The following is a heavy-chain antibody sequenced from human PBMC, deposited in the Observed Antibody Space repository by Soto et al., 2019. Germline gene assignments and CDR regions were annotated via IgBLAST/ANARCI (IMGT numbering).Heavy chain of an antibody. CDR1: GFTFGDYA. CDR3: TRDDYGNYY. J-gene: IGHJ4*02. V-gene: IGHV3-49*04. CDR2: IRSKAYGGTT. Sequence: GGSLRLSCTASGFTFGDYAMSWVRQAPGKGLEWVGFIRSKAYGGTTEYAASVKGRFTISRDDSKSIAYLQMNSLKTEDTAVYYCTRDDYGNYYWGQGTLVTVSS. D-gene: IGHD4-17*01.